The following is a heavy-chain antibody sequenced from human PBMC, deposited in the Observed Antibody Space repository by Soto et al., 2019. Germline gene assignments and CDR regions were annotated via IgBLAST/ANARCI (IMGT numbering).Heavy chain of an antibody. D-gene: IGHD3-22*01. CDR1: GFTFSSCW. Sequence: AGGSLRLSCAASGFTFSSCWMHWVRQAPGKGLVWVSRIDSDGISTNYADSVKGRFTISRDNAKNMLYLQMNSLRAEDTAVYYCASHPTYYYDSSAYSWGQGTLVTVSS. CDR2: IDSDGIST. V-gene: IGHV3-74*01. CDR3: ASHPTYYYDSSAYS. J-gene: IGHJ4*02.